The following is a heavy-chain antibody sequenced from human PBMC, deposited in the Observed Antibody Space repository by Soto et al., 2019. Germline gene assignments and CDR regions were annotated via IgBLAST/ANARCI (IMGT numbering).Heavy chain of an antibody. Sequence: SETLSLTCAVSGYSISSGYYWGWIRQPPGKGLEWIGSIYHGGSTYYNPSLKSRVTISVDTSKNQFSLKLSSVTAADTAVYYCARRNSFGVVIGEDAFDIWGQGTMVTVSS. J-gene: IGHJ3*02. CDR1: GYSISSGYY. D-gene: IGHD3-3*01. CDR2: IYHGGST. V-gene: IGHV4-38-2*01. CDR3: ARRNSFGVVIGEDAFDI.